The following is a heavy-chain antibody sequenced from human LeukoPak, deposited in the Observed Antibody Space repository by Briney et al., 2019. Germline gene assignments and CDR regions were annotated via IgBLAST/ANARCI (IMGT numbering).Heavy chain of an antibody. CDR2: ISGSGGST. Sequence: RGSLRLSCAASGFTFSSYAMSWVRQAPGKGLEWVSAISGSGGSTYYADSVKGRFTISRDNSKNTLYLQMNSLRAEDTAVYYCAKVSDSSGFPVDSLWGQGTLVTVSS. CDR1: GFTFSSYA. CDR3: AKVSDSSGFPVDSL. V-gene: IGHV3-23*01. J-gene: IGHJ4*02. D-gene: IGHD3-22*01.